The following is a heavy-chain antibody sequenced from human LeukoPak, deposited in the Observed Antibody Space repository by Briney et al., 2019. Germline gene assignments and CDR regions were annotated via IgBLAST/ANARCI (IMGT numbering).Heavy chain of an antibody. V-gene: IGHV3-74*01. CDR3: ARVRYSSSSQGDY. CDR2: INSDGSST. J-gene: IGHJ4*02. Sequence: TGGSLRLSCAASGFTFSSYWMHWVRQAPGKGLVWVSRINSDGSSTSYADSVKGRFTIPRDNAKNTLYLQMNSLRAEDTAVYYCARVRYSSSSQGDYWGQGTLVTVSS. CDR1: GFTFSSYW. D-gene: IGHD6-6*01.